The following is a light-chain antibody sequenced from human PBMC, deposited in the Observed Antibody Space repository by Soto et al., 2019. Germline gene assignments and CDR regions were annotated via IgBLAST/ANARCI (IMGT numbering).Light chain of an antibody. J-gene: IGLJ7*01. CDR3: AAWDDSLNGPV. Sequence: QSVLTQPPSASGTPGQRVTISCSGSSSNVGDNTVNWYQQLPGTAPKLLIYANDQRPSGVPDRFSGSKSGTSASLAISRLQSDDEANDYCAAWDDSLNGPVFGGGTQLTVL. CDR2: AND. CDR1: SSNVGDNT. V-gene: IGLV1-44*01.